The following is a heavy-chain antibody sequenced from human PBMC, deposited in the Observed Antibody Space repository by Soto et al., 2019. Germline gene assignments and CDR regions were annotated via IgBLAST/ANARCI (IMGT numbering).Heavy chain of an antibody. CDR1: GFPFSDFA. CDR2: ISGSGRHT. J-gene: IGHJ4*02. Sequence: PGGSLRLSCAASGFPFSDFAMSWVRLSPGKGLQWVSAISGSGRHTYYSDSVKGRFDISRDNSKNTLFLDLNSLIAEDTALYYCAKCFYESLPGDSPFDFWGRGALVTVSS. CDR3: AKCFYESLPGDSPFDF. V-gene: IGHV3-23*01. D-gene: IGHD7-27*01.